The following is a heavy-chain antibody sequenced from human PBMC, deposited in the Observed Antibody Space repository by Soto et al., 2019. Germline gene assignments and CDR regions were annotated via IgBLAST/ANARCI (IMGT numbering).Heavy chain of an antibody. V-gene: IGHV3-49*04. CDR3: TRDYDYVSGSYRLQSFDY. D-gene: IGHD3-16*02. Sequence: GGSLRLSCTASGFTFGDYAMSWVRQAPGKGLEWVGFIRSKAYGGTTEYAASVKGRFTISRDDSKSIAYLQMNSLKTEDTAVYYCTRDYDYVSGSYRLQSFDYWGQGTLVTVSS. CDR1: GFTFGDYA. J-gene: IGHJ4*02. CDR2: IRSKAYGGTT.